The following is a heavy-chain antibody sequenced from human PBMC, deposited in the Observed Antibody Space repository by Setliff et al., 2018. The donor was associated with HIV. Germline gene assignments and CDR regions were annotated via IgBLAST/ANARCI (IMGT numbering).Heavy chain of an antibody. CDR1: GYTFGNYY. CDR2: IAPNSGGT. D-gene: IGHD3-22*01. Sequence: GASVKVSCKASGYTFGNYYMHWVRQAPEQGLEWMGRIAPNSGGTKYAQKFEGRVTMTRDTSINTVYMEVSSLRSDDTAVYYCTRGRSMPTLTTWGQGALVTVSS. J-gene: IGHJ4*02. V-gene: IGHV1-2*06. CDR3: TRGRSMPTLTT.